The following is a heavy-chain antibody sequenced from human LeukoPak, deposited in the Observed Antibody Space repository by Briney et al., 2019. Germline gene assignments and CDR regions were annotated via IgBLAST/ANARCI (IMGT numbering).Heavy chain of an antibody. CDR2: INPSGGST. D-gene: IGHD2-2*01. J-gene: IGHJ4*02. Sequence: ASVKVSCKASGYTFTSYYMHWVRQAPGQGLEWMGIINPSGGSTSYAQKFQGRVTMTRDTSTSTVYMELSSLRSEDTAVYYCAREGEGYCSSTSCPPSDYWGQGTLVTVSS. CDR1: GYTFTSYY. V-gene: IGHV1-46*01. CDR3: AREGEGYCSSTSCPPSDY.